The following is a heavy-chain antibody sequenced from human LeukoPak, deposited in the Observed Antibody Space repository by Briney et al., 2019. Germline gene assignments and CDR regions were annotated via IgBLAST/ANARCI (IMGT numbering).Heavy chain of an antibody. V-gene: IGHV3-20*04. CDR2: INWNGGRT. J-gene: IGHJ4*02. CDR1: GFTFDAYA. CDR3: ARGGPAGITMIVVVITDMDY. Sequence: PGGSLRLSCAASGFTFDAYAMSRVRQAPGKGLERVSGINWNGGRTGYADSVKGRFTISRDNAKNSLHLQMNSLRAEDTAVYYCARGGPAGITMIVVVITDMDYWGQGTLVTVSS. D-gene: IGHD3-22*01.